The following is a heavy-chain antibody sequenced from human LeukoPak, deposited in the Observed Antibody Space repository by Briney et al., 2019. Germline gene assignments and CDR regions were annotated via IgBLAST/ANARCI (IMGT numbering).Heavy chain of an antibody. J-gene: IGHJ6*03. CDR2: IKQDGSEK. V-gene: IGHV3-7*01. D-gene: IGHD1-26*01. Sequence: GGSLRLSCAASGFTFNSYWMGWVRQAPGKGLEWVANIKQDGSEKYYVDSVKGRFTISRDNAKNSLYLQMNSLRAEDTAVYYCARDQTKWEPLRRRDYYYMDVWGKGTTVTVSS. CDR1: GFTFNSYW. CDR3: ARDQTKWEPLRRRDYYYMDV.